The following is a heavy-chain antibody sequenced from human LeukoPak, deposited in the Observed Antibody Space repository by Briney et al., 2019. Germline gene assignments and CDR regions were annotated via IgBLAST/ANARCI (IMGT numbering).Heavy chain of an antibody. CDR1: GFTLSSHW. CDR3: ARDFTGSSRD. D-gene: IGHD1-26*01. CDR2: INEDGSEK. Sequence: PGGSLRLSCTVSGFTLSSHWMSWLRHLPGKGLEWVANINEDGSEKYFMDSVRGRFTISKDNAKNSLYLQMNSLRADDTAVYYCARDFTGSSRDWGQGALVTV. V-gene: IGHV3-7*01. J-gene: IGHJ4*02.